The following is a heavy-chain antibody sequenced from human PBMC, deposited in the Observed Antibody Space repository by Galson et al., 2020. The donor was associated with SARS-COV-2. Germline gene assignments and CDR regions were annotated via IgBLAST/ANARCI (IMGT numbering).Heavy chain of an antibody. V-gene: IGHV1-46*01. J-gene: IGHJ6*02. D-gene: IGHD3-9*01. CDR1: GYTFTSHY. CDR2: INPSGGST. CDR3: ARDQLSQNYDILTGYYNGYYYYGMDV. Sequence: ASVTVSCKPSGYTFTSHYMHWVRQAPGQGLEWMGIINPSGGSTSYEQKFQGRVTMTRDTSPSTVYMELSSLRSEDTAVYYCARDQLSQNYDILTGYYNGYYYYGMDVWGQGTTVTVSS.